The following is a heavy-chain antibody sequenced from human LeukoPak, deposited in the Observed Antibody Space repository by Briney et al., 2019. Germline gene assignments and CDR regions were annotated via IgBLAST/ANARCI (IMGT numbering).Heavy chain of an antibody. Sequence: ASVKVSCKASGYTFTSDYMHWVRQARGQGLEWMGIINPSGGSTSYAQKFQGRVTMTRDTSTSTAYMELRSLRSDDTAVYYCARYYDSSGYYPYYFDYWGQGTLVTVSS. CDR3: ARYYDSSGYYPYYFDY. CDR1: GYTFTSDY. CDR2: INPSGGST. J-gene: IGHJ4*02. V-gene: IGHV1-46*01. D-gene: IGHD3-22*01.